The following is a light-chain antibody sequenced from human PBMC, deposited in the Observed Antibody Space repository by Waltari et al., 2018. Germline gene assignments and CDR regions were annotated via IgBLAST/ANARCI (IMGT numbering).Light chain of an antibody. CDR3: QQYANLPLT. J-gene: IGKJ4*01. Sequence: DIQKTQSPWSMCSSVGDRVTITCQASQDITIKLNRFQQKAGKAPQVLIVDASKSQAAVPSRFSGRGYGTILAFTITSLQPEDVGTYYCQQYANLPLTFGGGTRVEIK. CDR1: QDITIK. V-gene: IGKV1-33*01. CDR2: DAS.